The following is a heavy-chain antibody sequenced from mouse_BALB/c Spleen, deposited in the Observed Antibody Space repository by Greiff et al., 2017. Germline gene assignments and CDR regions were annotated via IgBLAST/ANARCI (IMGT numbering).Heavy chain of an antibody. V-gene: IGHV1-14*01. J-gene: IGHJ4*01. CDR2: INPYNDGT. Sequence: EVQLQQSGPELVKPGASVKMSCKASGYTFTSYVMHWVKQKPGQGLVWIGYINPYNDGTKYNEKFKGKATLTSDKSSSTAYMELSSLTSEDSAVYYCARSYGVYAMDYWGQGTSVTVSS. CDR3: ARSYGVYAMDY. D-gene: IGHD1-1*02. CDR1: GYTFTSYV.